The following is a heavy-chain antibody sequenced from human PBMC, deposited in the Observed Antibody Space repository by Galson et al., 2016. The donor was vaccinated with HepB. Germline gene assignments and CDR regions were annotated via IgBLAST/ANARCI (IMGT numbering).Heavy chain of an antibody. Sequence: SVKVSCKASGYTFSTYGISWVRQAPGQGLEWMGGIIPIFGTANYAQKFQDRVTITADESTTTAYMELSSLRSGDTAVYYCARASLPYQLLGTFDIWGQGTMVTVSS. CDR2: IIPIFGTA. J-gene: IGHJ3*02. CDR1: GYTFSTYG. CDR3: ARASLPYQLLGTFDI. D-gene: IGHD2-2*01. V-gene: IGHV1-69*13.